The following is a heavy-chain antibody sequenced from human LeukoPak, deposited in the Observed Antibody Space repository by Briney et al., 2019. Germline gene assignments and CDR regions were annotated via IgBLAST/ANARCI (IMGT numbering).Heavy chain of an antibody. CDR3: ARAPRSWGFDY. D-gene: IGHD7-27*01. CDR2: IYYSGST. CDR1: GGSISSYY. J-gene: IGHJ4*02. Sequence: SETLSLTCTVSGGSISSYYWSWIRQPPGKGLEWIGYIYYSGSTNYNPSLKSRVTISVDTSKNQFSLKLSSVTAADTAVYYCARAPRSWGFDYWGQGTLVTVSS. V-gene: IGHV4-59*01.